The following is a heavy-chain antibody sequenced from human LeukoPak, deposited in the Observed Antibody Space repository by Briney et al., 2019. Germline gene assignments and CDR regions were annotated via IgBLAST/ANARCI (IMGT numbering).Heavy chain of an antibody. J-gene: IGHJ4*02. D-gene: IGHD6-13*01. CDR1: GGSFSGYY. CDR2: INHSGST. CDR3: ARALNPYSSSWYRFDYFDY. V-gene: IGHV4-34*01. Sequence: PSETLSLTCAVYGGSFSGYYWSWIRQPPGKGLEWIGEINHSGSTNYNPSLKSRVTISVDTSKNQFSLKLSSVTAADTAVYYCARALNPYSSSWYRFDYFDYWGLGTLVTVSS.